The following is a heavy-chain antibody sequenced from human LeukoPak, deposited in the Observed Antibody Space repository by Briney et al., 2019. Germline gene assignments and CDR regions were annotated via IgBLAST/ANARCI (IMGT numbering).Heavy chain of an antibody. D-gene: IGHD5-24*01. Sequence: SETLSLTCTVSGGSISSGGYYWSWIRQPPGKGLEWIGYIYYSGSTNYNPSLKSRVTISVDTSKNQFSLKLSSVTAADTAVYYCARVPYGYNLNAFDIWGQGTMVTVSS. CDR2: IYYSGST. J-gene: IGHJ3*02. V-gene: IGHV4-61*08. CDR1: GGSISSGGYY. CDR3: ARVPYGYNLNAFDI.